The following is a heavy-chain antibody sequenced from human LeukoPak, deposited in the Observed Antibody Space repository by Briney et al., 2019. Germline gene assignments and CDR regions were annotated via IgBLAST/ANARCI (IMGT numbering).Heavy chain of an antibody. CDR1: GGSITTSSYY. CDR3: ARAFRARYFDL. Sequence: PSETLSLTCTVSGGSITTSSYYSGWIRQPPGKGLEWIGIIYYSGSTYYNPSLKGRVTISVDTSKNQFSLKLSSVTAADTAVYYCARAFRARYFDLWGRGTLVTVSS. D-gene: IGHD2/OR15-2a*01. J-gene: IGHJ2*01. CDR2: IYYSGST. V-gene: IGHV4-39*01.